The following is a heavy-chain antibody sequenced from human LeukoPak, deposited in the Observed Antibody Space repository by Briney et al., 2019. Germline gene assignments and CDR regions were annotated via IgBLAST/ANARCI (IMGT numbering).Heavy chain of an antibody. Sequence: GGSLRLSCAASGFTFSNYWMHWVRQAPGKGLVWVSRINSDGSSARYADSVKGRFTISRDNAKNTLYLQLNSLRAEDTAVYFCARVSGDYCAIDYWGQGTLVTVSS. J-gene: IGHJ4*02. D-gene: IGHD4-17*01. CDR2: INSDGSSA. CDR1: GFTFSNYW. V-gene: IGHV3-74*01. CDR3: ARVSGDYCAIDY.